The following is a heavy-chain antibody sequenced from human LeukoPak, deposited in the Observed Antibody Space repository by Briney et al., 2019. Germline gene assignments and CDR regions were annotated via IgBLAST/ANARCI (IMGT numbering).Heavy chain of an antibody. CDR2: IYSGGST. CDR3: ARAEVVGIYYYYGMDV. CDR1: GFTFSSYG. J-gene: IGHJ6*02. V-gene: IGHV3-66*01. D-gene: IGHD1-26*01. Sequence: GGSLRLSCAASGFTFSSYGMHWVRQAPGKGLEWVSVIYSGGSTYYADSVKGRFTTSRDNSKNTLYLQMNSLRAEDTAVYYCARAEVVGIYYYYGMDVWGQGTTVTVSS.